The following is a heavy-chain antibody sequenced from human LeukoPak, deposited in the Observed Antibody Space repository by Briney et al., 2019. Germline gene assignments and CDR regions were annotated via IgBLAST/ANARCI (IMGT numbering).Heavy chain of an antibody. J-gene: IGHJ4*02. CDR3: AGGGLDFWSGYYY. CDR2: IIPIIGTA. CDR1: GGTFSSYA. Sequence: GASVKVSCKASGGTFSSYAISWVRQAPGQGLEWMGGIIPIIGTASYAQKFQGRVTITADESTSTAYMELSSLRSEDTAVYYCAGGGLDFWSGYYYWGQGTLVTVSS. D-gene: IGHD3-3*01. V-gene: IGHV1-69*13.